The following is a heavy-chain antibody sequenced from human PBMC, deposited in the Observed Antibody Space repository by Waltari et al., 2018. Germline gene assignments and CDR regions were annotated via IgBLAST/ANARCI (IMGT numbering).Heavy chain of an antibody. CDR2: IYSGGNT. CDR1: GGTVSNNY. J-gene: IGHJ4*02. D-gene: IGHD3-10*01. Sequence: EVQLVESGGGLVQPGGSLRLSCAASGGTVSNNYMSWVRQAPGKGLEWVSVIYSGGNTYYADSVKGRFTISRDSSKNTLHLQMNSLRVEDTAVYYCARVGGAAGGYWGQGTLVTVSS. CDR3: ARVGGAAGGY. V-gene: IGHV3-66*01.